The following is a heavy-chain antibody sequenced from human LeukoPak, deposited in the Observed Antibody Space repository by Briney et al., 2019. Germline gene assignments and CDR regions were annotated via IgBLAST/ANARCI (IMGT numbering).Heavy chain of an antibody. J-gene: IGHJ4*02. V-gene: IGHV4-34*01. CDR2: INHSGST. CDR3: AGGGPKSQLGANPFDY. D-gene: IGHD1-26*01. Sequence: PSETLSLTCAVYGGSFSGYYWSWIRQPPGKGLEWIGEINHSGSTNYNPSLKSRVTISVDTSKNQFSLKLSSVTAADTAVYYCAGGGPKSQLGANPFDYWGQGTLVTVSS. CDR1: GGSFSGYY.